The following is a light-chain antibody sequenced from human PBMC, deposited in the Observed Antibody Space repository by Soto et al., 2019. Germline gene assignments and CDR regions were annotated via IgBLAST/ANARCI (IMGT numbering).Light chain of an antibody. V-gene: IGKV2-28*01. CDR1: QSLLHSNGYNY. CDR3: MQALQTPPT. J-gene: IGKJ5*01. CDR2: LGS. Sequence: DIVMTQSPLSLPVTPGEPASISCRSSQSLLHSNGYNYLDWYLQKPGQSPQLLIYLGSNRASGVPDRFSGSGSGTDFTLTISRVEAEDVGVYYCMQALQTPPTVGQGTRLEIK.